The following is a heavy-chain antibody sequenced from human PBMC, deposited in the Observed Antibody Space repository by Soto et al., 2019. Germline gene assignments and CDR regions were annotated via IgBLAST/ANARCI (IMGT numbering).Heavy chain of an antibody. CDR1: AYTLTCHN. D-gene: IGHD1-26*01. CDR3: ESDHVGSMRHYDI. CDR2: INPHSVGT. V-gene: IGHV1-2*02. J-gene: IGHJ3*02. Sequence: GSVKVSCTASAYTLTCHNIHSVRQAPGQGLECMGWINPHSVGTDYAQQFQGTATMNRDNSTSTAYMELTRLRSDATAVHYCESDHVGSMRHYDIWAQGSMLT.